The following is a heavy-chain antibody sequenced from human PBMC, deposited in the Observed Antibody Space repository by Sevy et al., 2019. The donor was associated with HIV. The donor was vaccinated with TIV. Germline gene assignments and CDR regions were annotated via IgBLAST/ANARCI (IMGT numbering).Heavy chain of an antibody. CDR2: ISYDGGVK. V-gene: IGHV3-30*04. CDR1: GFTFSIYA. Sequence: GGSLRLSCAASGFTFSIYAMHWVRQAPDKGLEWVAVISYDGGVKYFADSVKGRVTISRDNSKNTLYLQMNSLRPEDTAVYYCARDLPSAVINPFYYYGLDVLGQGTTVTVSS. J-gene: IGHJ6*02. D-gene: IGHD3-22*01. CDR3: ARDLPSAVINPFYYYGLDV.